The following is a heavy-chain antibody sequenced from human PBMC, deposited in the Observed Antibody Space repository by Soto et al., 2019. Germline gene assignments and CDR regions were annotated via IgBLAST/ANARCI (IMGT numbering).Heavy chain of an antibody. Sequence: SETLSLTCSVSGDSISTVDYFWAWIRQPPGQALEYIGYIYKSATTYYNPSFESRVAISLDTSKSQFSLNVTPVTAADTAVYFCARGRYCLTGRCFPNWFDSWGQGTLVTVSS. J-gene: IGHJ5*01. CDR2: IYKSATT. CDR1: GDSISTVDYF. V-gene: IGHV4-30-4*01. D-gene: IGHD2-15*01. CDR3: ARGRYCLTGRCFPNWFDS.